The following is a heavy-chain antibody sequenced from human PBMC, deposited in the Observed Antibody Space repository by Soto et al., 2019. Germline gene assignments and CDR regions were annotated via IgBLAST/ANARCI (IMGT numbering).Heavy chain of an antibody. CDR2: ISGSGGST. J-gene: IGHJ4*02. V-gene: IGHV3-23*01. CDR3: AKDLTGYYDSSGYPEGPDY. CDR1: GFTFSSYA. Sequence: GGSLRLSCAASGFTFSSYAMSWVRQAPGKGLEWVSAISGSGGSTYYADSVKGRFTISRDNSKNTLYLQMNSLRAEDTAVYYCAKDLTGYYDSSGYPEGPDYWGQGTLVTVSS. D-gene: IGHD3-22*01.